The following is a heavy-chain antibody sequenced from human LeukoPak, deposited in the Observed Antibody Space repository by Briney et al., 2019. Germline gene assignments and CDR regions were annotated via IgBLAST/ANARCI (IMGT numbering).Heavy chain of an antibody. CDR3: ARGDFWSGSLDY. V-gene: IGHV1-2*02. CDR2: INPNSGGT. Sequence: ASVKVSCKASGYTFTGYYIHWVRQAPGQGLEWMGWINPNSGGTNYAQKFQGRVTMTRDTSISTADMDLSRLISDDTAVYYCARGDFWSGSLDYWGQGTLVTASS. CDR1: GYTFTGYY. J-gene: IGHJ4*02. D-gene: IGHD3-3*01.